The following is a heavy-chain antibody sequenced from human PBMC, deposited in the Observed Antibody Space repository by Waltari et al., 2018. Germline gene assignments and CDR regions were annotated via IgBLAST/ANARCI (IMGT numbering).Heavy chain of an antibody. CDR1: GGSISSHY. J-gene: IGHJ5*02. CDR2: IYYSGRT. CDR3: ARCVGYCTNGVCVRNWFDP. D-gene: IGHD2-8*01. V-gene: IGHV4-59*11. Sequence: QVQLQESGPGLVKPSETLSLTCTVSGGSISSHYWSWIRQPPGKGLEWIGYIYYSGRTNSNPSLKSRVTISVDTSKNQFSLKLSSVTAADTAVYYCARCVGYCTNGVCVRNWFDPWGQGTLVTVSS.